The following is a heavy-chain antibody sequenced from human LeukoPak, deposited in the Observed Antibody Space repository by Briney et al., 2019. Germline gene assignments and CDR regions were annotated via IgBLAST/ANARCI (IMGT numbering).Heavy chain of an antibody. J-gene: IGHJ3*02. D-gene: IGHD4-23*01. CDR3: GRAHYSGNSVSFDI. Sequence: PGGSLRLSCAASGFTFSTYWMHWVRHAPGKGLVWVSRINSDGSSTSYADSVKGRFTISRDNSKNTLYLQMNSLRAEDSAVYYCGRAHYSGNSVSFDIWGQGTMVTVSS. CDR2: INSDGSST. CDR1: GFTFSTYW. V-gene: IGHV3-74*01.